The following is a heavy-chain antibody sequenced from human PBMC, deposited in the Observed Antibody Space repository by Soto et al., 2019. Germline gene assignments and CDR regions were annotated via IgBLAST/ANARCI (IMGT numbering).Heavy chain of an antibody. D-gene: IGHD1-7*01. J-gene: IGHJ3*01. CDR2: ISYSADKT. CDR3: ARRARTATTNWGAFDV. V-gene: IGHV3-23*01. Sequence: EVQLLESGGGLVQPGGSLRLSCAASGFTFNTYVMNWARQAPGKGLEWVSTISYSADKTHYADSVKGRFTITRDNSRDTLFLQMNSLRADDAAVYYCARRARTATTNWGAFDVWGQGTMDTVSS. CDR1: GFTFNTYV.